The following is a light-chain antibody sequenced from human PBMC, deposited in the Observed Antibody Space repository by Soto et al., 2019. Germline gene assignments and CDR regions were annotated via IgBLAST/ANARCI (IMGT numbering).Light chain of an antibody. Sequence: SYELTQPPAVSVSPGQTASVTCSGDKLGDKYASWYQQKPGQSPVLVIHQDNKRPSGIPERFSGSNSGNTATLTISGTQAMDEAHYYCQTWGRGTHVVFGGGTKLTVL. V-gene: IGLV3-1*01. CDR1: KLGDKY. J-gene: IGLJ2*01. CDR2: QDN. CDR3: QTWGRGTHVV.